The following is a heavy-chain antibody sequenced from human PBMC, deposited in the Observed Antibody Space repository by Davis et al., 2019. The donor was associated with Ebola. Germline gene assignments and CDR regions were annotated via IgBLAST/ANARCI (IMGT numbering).Heavy chain of an antibody. D-gene: IGHD2-8*01. Sequence: SETLSLTCTVSGGSISSYYWSWIRQPPGKGLEWNGYIYYSGSTNYNPSLKSRVTISVDTSKNQFSLKLSSVTAADTAVYYCASVHYYYYGMDVWGQGTTVTVSS. V-gene: IGHV4-59*01. CDR3: ASVHYYYYGMDV. CDR2: IYYSGST. J-gene: IGHJ6*02. CDR1: GGSISSYY.